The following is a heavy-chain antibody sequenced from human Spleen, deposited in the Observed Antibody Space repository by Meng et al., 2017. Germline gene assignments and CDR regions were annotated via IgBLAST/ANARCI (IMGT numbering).Heavy chain of an antibody. CDR3: VRDALFRGLLGYYFALDV. CDR2: IKSKTDGGTT. Sequence: GESLKISCAASGFYFNNAWMSWVRQAPGKGLEWVGRIKSKTDGGTTDYAAPVKGRFTISRDDSKNSVFLQMNSLKTEDTAVYYCVRDALFRGLLGYYFALDVWGQGTTVTVSS. CDR1: GFYFNNAW. D-gene: IGHD3-10*01. V-gene: IGHV3-15*01. J-gene: IGHJ6*02.